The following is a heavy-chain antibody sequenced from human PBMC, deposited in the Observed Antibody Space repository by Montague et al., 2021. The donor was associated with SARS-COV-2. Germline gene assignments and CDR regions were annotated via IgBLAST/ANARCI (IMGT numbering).Heavy chain of an antibody. D-gene: IGHD6-13*01. CDR1: GFSLSTSGMC. V-gene: IGHV2-70*11. J-gene: IGHJ3*02. Sequence: PALVKPTQALTLTCTFSGFSLSTSGMCVSWIRQPPGKALEWLARIDWDDDKYYSTSLKTRLTISKDTSKNQVVFTMTNMDPVDTATYYCARTSIPAAGTAFDIWGQGTMVTASS. CDR3: ARTSIPAAGTAFDI. CDR2: IDWDDDK.